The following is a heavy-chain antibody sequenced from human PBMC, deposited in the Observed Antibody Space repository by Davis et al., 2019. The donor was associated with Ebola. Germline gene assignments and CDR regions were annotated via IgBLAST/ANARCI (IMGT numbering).Heavy chain of an antibody. CDR1: GYSISSGYY. V-gene: IGHV4-38-2*02. D-gene: IGHD2-8*02. CDR3: ASQPRDTGYIDY. CDR2: VKFSGDSN. J-gene: IGHJ4*02. Sequence: PSETLSLTCTVSGYSISSGYYWDWIRQPPGKGLEWIGDVKFSGDSNYYNPSLKSRVTMSLDTSKNQFSLKLSSVTAADTAVYYCASQPRDTGYIDYWGQGTLVTVSS.